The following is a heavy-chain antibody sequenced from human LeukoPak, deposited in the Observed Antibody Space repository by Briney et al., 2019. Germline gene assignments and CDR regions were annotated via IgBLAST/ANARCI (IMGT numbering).Heavy chain of an antibody. CDR1: GFTFSRYS. V-gene: IGHV3-21*01. Sequence: PGGSLRLSCAASGFTFSRYSMNWVRQAPGKGLEWVSSISSGSNYIYYTDSVKGRFTISRDSAKNSLYLQMNSLRAEDTAVYYCARDPTTTGARSAFDIWGQGTMVTVSS. CDR2: ISSGSNYI. CDR3: ARDPTTTGARSAFDI. D-gene: IGHD4-17*01. J-gene: IGHJ3*02.